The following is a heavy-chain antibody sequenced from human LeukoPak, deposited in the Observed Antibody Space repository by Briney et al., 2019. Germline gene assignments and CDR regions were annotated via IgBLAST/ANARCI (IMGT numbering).Heavy chain of an antibody. CDR1: GYTFTGYY. D-gene: IGHD3-3*01. J-gene: IGHJ3*02. Sequence: ASVKVSCKASGYTFTGYYMHWVRQAPGQGLEWMGRINPNSGGTNYAQKFQGRVTMTRDTPISTAYMELSRLRSDDTAVYYCARNSLGAPYYDFWSGYRSHDAFDIWGQGTMVTVSS. CDR3: ARNSLGAPYYDFWSGYRSHDAFDI. CDR2: INPNSGGT. V-gene: IGHV1-2*06.